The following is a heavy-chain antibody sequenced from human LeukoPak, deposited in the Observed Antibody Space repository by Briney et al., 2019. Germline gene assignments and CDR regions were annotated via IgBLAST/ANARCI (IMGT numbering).Heavy chain of an antibody. D-gene: IGHD5/OR15-5a*01. Sequence: SETLSLTCTVSGGSISNKYWSWIRQPPGKRLEWIGSIYYSGSTYYNPSLKSRVTMSVETSKNHFSLKLSSVTAADTAVYYCAREVYDDPNSGNNYFDPWGQGTLVTVSS. CDR2: IYYSGST. CDR3: AREVYDDPNSGNNYFDP. CDR1: GGSISNKY. J-gene: IGHJ5*02. V-gene: IGHV4-59*12.